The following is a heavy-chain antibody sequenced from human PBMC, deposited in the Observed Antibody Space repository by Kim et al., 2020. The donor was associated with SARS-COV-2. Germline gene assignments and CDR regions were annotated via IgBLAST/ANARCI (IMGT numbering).Heavy chain of an antibody. V-gene: IGHV5-10-1*01. CDR1: GYSFTSYW. CDR3: ARQLRYCSGGSCYYYYGMDV. Sequence: GESLKISCKGSGYSFTSYWISWVRQMPGKGLEWMGRIDPSDSYTNHSPSFQGHVTISADKSISTAYLQWSSLKASDTAMYYCARQLRYCSGGSCYYYYGMDVWGQGTTVTVSS. J-gene: IGHJ6*02. CDR2: IDPSDSYT. D-gene: IGHD2-15*01.